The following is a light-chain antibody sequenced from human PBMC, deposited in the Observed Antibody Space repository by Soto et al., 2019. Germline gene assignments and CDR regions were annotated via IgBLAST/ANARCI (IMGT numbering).Light chain of an antibody. CDR2: AAS. CDR1: QGIRNV. V-gene: IGKV1-27*01. Sequence: DIPMTQSPTSLSASVGDRVTITCRASQGIRNVVAWYQQKPGKAPKLLIYAASTLQSGVPSRFSGSGSGTDFTLTINSLQPEDVATYSCQKYSSVPVFGPGTKVEIK. J-gene: IGKJ3*01. CDR3: QKYSSVPV.